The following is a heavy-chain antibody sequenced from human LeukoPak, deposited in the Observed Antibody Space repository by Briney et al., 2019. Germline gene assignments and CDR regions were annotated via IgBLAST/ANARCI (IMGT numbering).Heavy chain of an antibody. V-gene: IGHV3-23*01. CDR2: ISGGAGST. D-gene: IGHD2-2*01. CDR1: GFTLSTSG. CDR3: AKGRGSTSIYEY. J-gene: IGHJ4*02. Sequence: GGSLRLSCAASGFTLSTSGMSWVRQAPGKGLEWVSFISGGAGSTNYADSVKGWFTMSRDTAKSTLYLQMNSLRDDDTATYYCAKGRGSTSIYEYWGQGTLVTVSS.